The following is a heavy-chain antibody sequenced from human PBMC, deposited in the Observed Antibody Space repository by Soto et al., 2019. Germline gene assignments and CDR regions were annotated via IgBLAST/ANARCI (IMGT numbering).Heavy chain of an antibody. Sequence: GGSLRLSCAASGFTFSSYSMNWVRQAPGKGLEWVSSISSSSSYIYYADSVKGRFTISRDNAKNSLYLQMNSLRAEDTAVYYCARDFSPGYGSGSQFQLDYWGQGTLVTVSS. V-gene: IGHV3-21*01. J-gene: IGHJ4*02. CDR1: GFTFSSYS. D-gene: IGHD3-10*01. CDR2: ISSSSSYI. CDR3: ARDFSPGYGSGSQFQLDY.